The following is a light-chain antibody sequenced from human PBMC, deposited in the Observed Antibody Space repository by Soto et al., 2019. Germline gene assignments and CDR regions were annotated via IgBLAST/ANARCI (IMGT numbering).Light chain of an antibody. Sequence: QSALTQPASVSGSPGQSITISCTGTSSDIGRYNLVSWYQQHPGKPPKLMIYEATKRPSGVSNRFSGSKSGNTASLTISGLQAEDEADYYCSLYASTNTFMFGGGTKHTVL. CDR1: SSDIGRYNL. J-gene: IGLJ3*02. CDR3: SLYASTNTFM. CDR2: EAT. V-gene: IGLV2-23*02.